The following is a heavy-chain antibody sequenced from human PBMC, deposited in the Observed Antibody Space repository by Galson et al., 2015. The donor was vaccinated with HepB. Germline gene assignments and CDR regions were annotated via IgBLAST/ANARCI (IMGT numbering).Heavy chain of an antibody. CDR3: ARLIAVAGSDDWFDR. CDR1: GGAISSYY. V-gene: IGHV4-59*08. CDR2: IHYSGST. Sequence: ETLSLTCSVSGGAISSYYWSWFRQPPGKGLEWIAYIHYSGSTDYNPSLKGRLTISLDTSKNQFSLKLISVTAADTAVYYCARLIAVAGSDDWFDRWGQGILVTVSS. J-gene: IGHJ5*02. D-gene: IGHD6-19*01.